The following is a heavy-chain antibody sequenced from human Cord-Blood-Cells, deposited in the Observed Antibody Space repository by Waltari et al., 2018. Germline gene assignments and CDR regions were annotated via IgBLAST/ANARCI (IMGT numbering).Heavy chain of an antibody. CDR1: GYTFTSYA. J-gene: IGHJ5*02. CDR2: INAGNGNT. CDR3: ARGGDCSSTSCLNWFDP. D-gene: IGHD2-2*01. V-gene: IGHV1-3*01. Sequence: QVQLVQSGAEVKKPGASVKVSCKASGYTFTSYAMHWVRQAPGQRLEWMGWINAGNGNTKYSQKFTGRVTITRDTSASTAYMELSSLRSEDTAVYYCARGGDCSSTSCLNWFDPWGQGTLVTVSS.